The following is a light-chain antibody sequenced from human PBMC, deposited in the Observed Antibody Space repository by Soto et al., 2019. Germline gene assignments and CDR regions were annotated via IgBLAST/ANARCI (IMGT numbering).Light chain of an antibody. V-gene: IGKV1-33*01. J-gene: IGKJ4*01. Sequence: DIQMTQSPSSLSASVGDRVTITCQASQDISNYLNWYQQKPGKAPKLLIYDASNLETGFPSRFSGSGSGTDFTFTISSPQPEDIATYYCQQYDNLPLTFGGGTKVDIK. CDR3: QQYDNLPLT. CDR2: DAS. CDR1: QDISNY.